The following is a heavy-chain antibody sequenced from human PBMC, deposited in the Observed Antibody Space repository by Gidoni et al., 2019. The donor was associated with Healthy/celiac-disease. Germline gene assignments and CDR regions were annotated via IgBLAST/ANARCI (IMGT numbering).Heavy chain of an antibody. Sequence: VQLVESGGGVVQPGRSLRLSCAASGFTFSSYAMHWVRQAPGKGLEWVAVISYDGSNKYYADSVKGRFTISRDNSKNTLYLQMNSLRAEDTAVYYCARVQRPWELLRGYAFDIWGQGTMVTVSS. V-gene: IGHV3-30-3*01. CDR2: ISYDGSNK. CDR3: ARVQRPWELLRGYAFDI. D-gene: IGHD1-26*01. J-gene: IGHJ3*02. CDR1: GFTFSSYA.